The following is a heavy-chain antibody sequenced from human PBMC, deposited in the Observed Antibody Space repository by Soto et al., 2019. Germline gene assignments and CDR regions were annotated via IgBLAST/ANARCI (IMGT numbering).Heavy chain of an antibody. V-gene: IGHV3-9*01. CDR3: AKSTAAAFDY. CDR1: GFTFDDDA. J-gene: IGHJ4*02. Sequence: DVQLVESGGGLVQPGRSLRLSCVASGFTFDDDAMHWVRQAPGKGLEWVSGISWNSGSIGYADSVKGRFTISTDIAKNSLYLQMNSLRAEDTALYYCAKSTAAAFDYWGQGTLVTVSS. CDR2: ISWNSGSI. D-gene: IGHD6-13*01.